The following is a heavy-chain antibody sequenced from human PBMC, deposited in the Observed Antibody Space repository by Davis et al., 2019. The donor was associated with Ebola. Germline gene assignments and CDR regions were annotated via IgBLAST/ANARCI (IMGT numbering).Heavy chain of an antibody. CDR2: ISSSSSTI. Sequence: GESLKISCAASGFTFSSYSMNWVRQAPGKGLEWVSYISSSSSTIYYADSVKGRFTISRDNSKNSLYLQMNSLRAEDTALYYCAKDIDMIPEAFDIWGQGTMVTVSS. D-gene: IGHD3-16*01. CDR3: AKDIDMIPEAFDI. V-gene: IGHV3-48*04. CDR1: GFTFSSYS. J-gene: IGHJ3*02.